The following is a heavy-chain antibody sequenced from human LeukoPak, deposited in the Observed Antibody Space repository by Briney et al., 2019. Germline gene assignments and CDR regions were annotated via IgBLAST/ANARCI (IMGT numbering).Heavy chain of an antibody. J-gene: IGHJ4*02. CDR2: ISSSSYI. V-gene: IGHV3-21*01. CDR1: GFTFSSYS. Sequence: PGGSLRLSCSASGFTFSSYSMNWVRQAPGKGLEWVSSISSSSYIYYADSVKGRFTISRDNAKNSLYLQMNSLRAEDTAVYYCARSWWLQPFDYWGQGTLVTVSS. D-gene: IGHD5-24*01. CDR3: ARSWWLQPFDY.